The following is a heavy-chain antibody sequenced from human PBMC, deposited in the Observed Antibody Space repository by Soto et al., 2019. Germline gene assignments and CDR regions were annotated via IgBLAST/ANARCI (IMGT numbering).Heavy chain of an antibody. V-gene: IGHV2-26*04. J-gene: IGHJ5*02. D-gene: IGHD6-13*01. CDR2: IFSNDEK. Sequence: QVTVKESGPVLVKPTETLTLTCTVSGFSLSNAGLGVSWIRQPPGKALEWLAHIFSNDEKSYSTSLKSRLTISKYTSKSQVVLTMTNMDPVDTATYYCASTYSTSWYWFYPWGQGTLVTVSS. CDR3: ASTYSTSWYWFYP. CDR1: GFSLSNAGLG.